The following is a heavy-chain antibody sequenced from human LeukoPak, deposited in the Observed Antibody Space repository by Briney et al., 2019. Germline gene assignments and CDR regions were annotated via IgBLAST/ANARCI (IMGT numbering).Heavy chain of an antibody. Sequence: GGSLRLSCAASGFTFSDYYMSWIRQAPGKGLEWVSYISSSSSYTNYADSVKGRFTISRDNAKNSLYLQMNSLRAEDTAVYYCARIIAAAGEIDYWGQGTLVTVSS. V-gene: IGHV3-11*03. CDR3: ARIIAAAGEIDY. CDR2: ISSSSSYT. CDR1: GFTFSDYY. J-gene: IGHJ4*02. D-gene: IGHD6-13*01.